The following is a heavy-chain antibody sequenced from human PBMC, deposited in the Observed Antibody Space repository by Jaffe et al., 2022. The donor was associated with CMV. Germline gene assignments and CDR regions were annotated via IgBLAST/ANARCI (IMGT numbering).Heavy chain of an antibody. CDR1: GGSVTSYY. CDR2: IYYSGNT. V-gene: IGHV4-59*08. J-gene: IGHJ3*02. Sequence: QVQLQESGPGLVKPSETLSLTCTVSGGSVTSYYWSWIRQPPGKGLEWIGYIYYSGNTNYNPSLKSRVTISIDTSKNQFSLKLSSVTAADTAVYYCARQDYYDTSGYYGGRGFDIWGQGTMVTVSS. CDR3: ARQDYYDTSGYYGGRGFDI. D-gene: IGHD3-22*01.